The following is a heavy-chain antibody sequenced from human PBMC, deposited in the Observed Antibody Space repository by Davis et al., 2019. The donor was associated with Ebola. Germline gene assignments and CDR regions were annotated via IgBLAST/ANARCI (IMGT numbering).Heavy chain of an antibody. CDR3: TRDFDWPDGS. Sequence: GESLKISCAASRVTSTTNWIHWVRQAPGKGLVWVSRINPDGTKTGYADSVRGRFTISRDIAKNTLFLQMNSLTADDSAVYYCTRDFDWPDGSWGQGTLVTVSS. D-gene: IGHD3-9*01. V-gene: IGHV3-74*01. J-gene: IGHJ5*02. CDR1: RVTSTTNW. CDR2: INPDGTKT.